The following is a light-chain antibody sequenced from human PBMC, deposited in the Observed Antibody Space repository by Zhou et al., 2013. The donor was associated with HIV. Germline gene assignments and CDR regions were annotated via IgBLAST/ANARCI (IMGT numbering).Light chain of an antibody. V-gene: IGKV1D-12*01. CDR1: QGISKW. Sequence: DIQMTQSPSSVSASVGDRITITCRASQGISKWLAWYQQKPGKAPKLLIYGASSLQSGVPSRFSGSGFGTDFTLTINRLHPEDFATYYCQQYHSWPWTFGQGTKVEIK. J-gene: IGKJ1*01. CDR3: QQYHSWPWT. CDR2: GAS.